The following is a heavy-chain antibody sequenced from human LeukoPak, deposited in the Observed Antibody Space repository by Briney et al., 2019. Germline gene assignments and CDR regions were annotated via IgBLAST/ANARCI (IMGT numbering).Heavy chain of an antibody. V-gene: IGHV3-9*01. CDR1: GFTFDDYA. CDR3: AKAWAVAGTHFDY. D-gene: IGHD6-19*01. CDR2: ISWNSGSI. J-gene: IGHJ4*02. Sequence: GGSLRLSCAASGFTFDDYAMHWVRQAPGKGLEWVSGISWNSGSIGYADSVKGRFTISRDNAKNSLYLQMNSLRAEDTALYYCAKAWAVAGTHFDYWGQGTLVTVSS.